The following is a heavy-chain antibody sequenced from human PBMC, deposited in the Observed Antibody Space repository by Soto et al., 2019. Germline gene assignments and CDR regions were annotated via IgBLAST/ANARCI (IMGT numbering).Heavy chain of an antibody. CDR3: ARGTGSGDWLIDY. D-gene: IGHD2-21*02. Sequence: EVQLVESGGGLIQPGGSLRLSCEGSGFSFRGYSMNWVRQAPGQGLEWISYISGGGEKKDYADSVKGRFAISRDNAKNSLSLQMSSLRVDDTAVYYCARGTGSGDWLIDYWGRGTLVIVSS. V-gene: IGHV3-48*01. CDR1: GFSFRGYS. CDR2: ISGGGEKK. J-gene: IGHJ2*01.